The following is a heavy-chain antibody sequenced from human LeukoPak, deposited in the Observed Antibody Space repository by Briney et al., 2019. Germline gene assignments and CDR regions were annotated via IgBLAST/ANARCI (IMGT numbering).Heavy chain of an antibody. J-gene: IGHJ4*02. CDR3: AKTPRFPGRGYYFDY. Sequence: GGSLRLSCAATGFTFSSYGMSWVRQAPGEGLEWVSAISGSGGSTYYADSVKGRFTISRDNSKNTLYLQMNSLRAEDTAVYYCAKTPRFPGRGYYFDYWGQGTLVTVSS. CDR2: ISGSGGST. D-gene: IGHD3-3*01. V-gene: IGHV3-23*01. CDR1: GFTFSSYG.